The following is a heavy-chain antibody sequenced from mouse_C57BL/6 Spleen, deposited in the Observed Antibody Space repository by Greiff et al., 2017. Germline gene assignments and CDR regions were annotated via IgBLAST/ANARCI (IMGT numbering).Heavy chain of an antibody. CDR1: GYSITSGYY. Sequence: EVKLVESGPGLVKPSQSLSLTCSVTGYSITSGYYWNWIRQFPGNKLEWMGYISYDGSNNYNPSLKNRISITRDTSKNQFFLKLNSVTTEDTATYYCARDYDYGEGAMDYWGQGTSVTVSS. D-gene: IGHD2-4*01. J-gene: IGHJ4*01. V-gene: IGHV3-6*01. CDR3: ARDYDYGEGAMDY. CDR2: ISYDGSN.